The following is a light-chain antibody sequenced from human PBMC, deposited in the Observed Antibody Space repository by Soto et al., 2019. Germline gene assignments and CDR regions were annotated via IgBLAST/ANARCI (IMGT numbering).Light chain of an antibody. V-gene: IGLV2-23*02. CDR2: EVS. Sequence: QSALTQPASVSGTPGRSMTISCTGTSSDVGSCILVSCYQQHPGKAPKLMIYEVSKWPSGVFNRFSGSKSGNTASLTISGLQAEDEADYYCCSYAGSSTFYVFGTGTKVTVL. J-gene: IGLJ1*01. CDR3: CSYAGSSTFYV. CDR1: SSDVGSCIL.